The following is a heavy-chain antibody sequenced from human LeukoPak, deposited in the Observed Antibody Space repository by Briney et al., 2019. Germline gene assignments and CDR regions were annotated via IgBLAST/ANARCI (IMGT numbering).Heavy chain of an antibody. CDR2: ISSSSSYI. V-gene: IGHV3-21*01. J-gene: IGHJ4*02. CDR1: GFTFSSYW. Sequence: GGSLRLSCAASGFTFSSYWMHWVRQAPGKGLEWVSPISSSSSYIYYADSVKGRFTISRDNAKNSLYLQMNSLRAEDTAVYYCARVAVAGIWGWGQGTLVTVSS. D-gene: IGHD6-19*01. CDR3: ARVAVAGIWG.